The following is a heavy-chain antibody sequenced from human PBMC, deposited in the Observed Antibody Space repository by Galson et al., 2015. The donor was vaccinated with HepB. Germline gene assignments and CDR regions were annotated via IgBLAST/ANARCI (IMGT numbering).Heavy chain of an antibody. CDR2: ISYDGSNK. Sequence: SLRLSCAASGFTFSNYAMSWVRQAPGKGPEWVAVISYDGSNKYYADSVKGRFTISRDNSKNTLYLQMNSLRAEDTAVYYCAREGGNIAAAGIDYWGQGTLVTVSS. V-gene: IGHV3-30-3*01. D-gene: IGHD6-13*01. J-gene: IGHJ4*02. CDR1: GFTFSNYA. CDR3: AREGGNIAAAGIDY.